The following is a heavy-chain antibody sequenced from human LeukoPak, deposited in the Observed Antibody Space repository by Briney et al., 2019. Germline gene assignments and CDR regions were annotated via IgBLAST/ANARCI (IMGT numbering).Heavy chain of an antibody. CDR3: ARSRGYSYGNFDY. CDR2: INHSGST. CDR1: GGSFSGYY. Sequence: SETLSLTCAVYGGSFSGYYWSWIRQPPGKGLEWIGEINHSGSTNYNPSLKSRVTISVDTSKNQFSLKLSSVTAADTAVYYCARSRGYSYGNFDYWGQGTLVTISS. V-gene: IGHV4-34*01. J-gene: IGHJ4*02. D-gene: IGHD5-18*01.